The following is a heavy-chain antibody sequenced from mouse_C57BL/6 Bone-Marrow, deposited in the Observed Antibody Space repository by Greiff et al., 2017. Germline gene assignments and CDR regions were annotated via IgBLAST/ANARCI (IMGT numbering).Heavy chain of an antibody. CDR1: GYTFTSYW. D-gene: IGHD4-1*01. J-gene: IGHJ1*03. Sequence: QVQLKESGAELVKPGASVKMSCKASGYTFTSYWITWVKQRPGQGLEWIGDIYPGSGSTNYNEKFKSKATLTVDTSSSTAYMQLSSLTSEDSAVYYCARGDWDRWYFDVWGTGTTVTVSS. CDR3: ARGDWDRWYFDV. V-gene: IGHV1-55*01. CDR2: IYPGSGST.